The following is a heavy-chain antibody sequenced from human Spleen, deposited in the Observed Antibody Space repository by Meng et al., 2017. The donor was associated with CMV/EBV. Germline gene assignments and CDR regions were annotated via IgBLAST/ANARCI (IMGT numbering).Heavy chain of an antibody. CDR2: ISFDGTNK. CDR3: ARDRGNLLDY. CDR1: GFTFRNYA. J-gene: IGHJ4*02. V-gene: IGHV3-30*04. Sequence: LSCAASGFTFRNYAIHWVRQAPGKGLEWVAVISFDGTNKFYADSVKGRFTISRDNSKNTLYLQMNSLRAEDTAVYYCARDRGNLLDYWGQGTLVTVS. D-gene: IGHD1-14*01.